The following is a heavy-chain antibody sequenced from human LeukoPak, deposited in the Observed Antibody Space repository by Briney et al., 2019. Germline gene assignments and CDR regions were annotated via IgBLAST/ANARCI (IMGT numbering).Heavy chain of an antibody. J-gene: IGHJ4*02. CDR1: GFTFSSYA. CDR2: ISGSGGST. V-gene: IGHV3-23*01. Sequence: GGSLRFSCAASGFTFSSYAMSWVRQAPGKGLEWVSAISGSGGSTYYADSVKGRFTISRDNAKNSLYLQMNSLRAEDTAVYYCARDLRGGSSSGGVDYWGQGTLVTVSS. CDR3: ARDLRGGSSSGGVDY. D-gene: IGHD6-6*01.